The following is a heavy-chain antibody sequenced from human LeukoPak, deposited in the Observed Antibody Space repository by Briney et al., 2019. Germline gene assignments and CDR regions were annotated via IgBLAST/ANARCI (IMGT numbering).Heavy chain of an antibody. V-gene: IGHV3-20*04. D-gene: IGHD5-12*01. CDR1: GFTFDDYG. CDR2: INWNGGST. Sequence: GGTLRLSCAASGFTFDDYGMSWVRQAPGKGLEWVSGINWNGGSTGYADSVKGRFTISRDNAKNSLYLQMNSLRAEDTALYYCARGYSGYDSPRVLDYYYYMDVWGKGTTVTVSS. J-gene: IGHJ6*03. CDR3: ARGYSGYDSPRVLDYYYYMDV.